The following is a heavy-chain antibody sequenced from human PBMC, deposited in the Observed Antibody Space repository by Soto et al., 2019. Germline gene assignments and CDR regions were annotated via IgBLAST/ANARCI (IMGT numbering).Heavy chain of an antibody. CDR2: ISGSGDST. CDR3: AKVGPIAAAGTFMPFDY. CDR1: GFTFSSYA. D-gene: IGHD6-13*01. V-gene: IGHV3-23*01. Sequence: GGSLRLSCAASGFTFSSYAMSWVRQAPGKGLEWVSAISGSGDSTYYADSVKGRFTISRDNSKNTLYLQMNSLRAEDTAVYYCAKVGPIAAAGTFMPFDYWGQGTLVTVSS. J-gene: IGHJ4*02.